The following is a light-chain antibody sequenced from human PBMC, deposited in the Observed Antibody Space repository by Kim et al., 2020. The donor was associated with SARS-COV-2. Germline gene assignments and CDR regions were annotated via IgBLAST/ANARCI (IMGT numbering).Light chain of an antibody. CDR2: GNS. V-gene: IGLV1-40*01. J-gene: IGLJ3*02. Sequence: QSVLTQPPSVSGDPGQRVTISCTGSSSNIGAGYDVHWYQQLPGTAPKLLIYGNSNRPSGVPDRFSGSKSGTSASLAITGLQAEDEADYYCQSYDSSLNWVFGGGTKLTVL. CDR1: SSNIGAGYD. CDR3: QSYDSSLNWV.